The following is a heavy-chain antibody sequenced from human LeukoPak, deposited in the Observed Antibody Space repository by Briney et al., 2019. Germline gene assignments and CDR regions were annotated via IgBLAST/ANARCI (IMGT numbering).Heavy chain of an antibody. D-gene: IGHD6-19*01. CDR2: IYYSGST. V-gene: IGHV4-31*03. CDR3: ARSIAVAGYYFDY. J-gene: IGHJ4*02. CDR1: GGSISSGGYY. Sequence: PSQTLSLTCTVSGGSISSGGYYWSWIRQHPGKGLEWIGYIYYSGSTYYNPSLKSRVTISVDTSKNQFSLKLSSVTAADTAVYYCARSIAVAGYYFDYWGQGTLVTVSS.